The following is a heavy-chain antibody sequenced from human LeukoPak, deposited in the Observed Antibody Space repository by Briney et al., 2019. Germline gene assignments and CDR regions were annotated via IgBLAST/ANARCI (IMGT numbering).Heavy chain of an antibody. V-gene: IGHV4-39*01. CDR2: IYSSGST. Sequence: SETLSLTSTLSGPSLSSSSYYCGWIRQPPGKGLEWIGSIYSSGSTYYNPSLKSRVTISVDTSKNQFSLKLSSVTATDTAVYYCARHGVAARSYFDYWGQGTLVTVSS. J-gene: IGHJ4*02. D-gene: IGHD6-13*01. CDR3: ARHGVAARSYFDY. CDR1: GPSLSSSSYY.